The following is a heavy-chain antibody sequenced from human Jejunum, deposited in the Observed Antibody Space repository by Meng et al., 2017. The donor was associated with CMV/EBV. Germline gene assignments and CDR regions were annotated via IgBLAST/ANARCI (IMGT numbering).Heavy chain of an antibody. CDR2: IYYTGGT. CDR1: GGSISNVLYY. Sequence: AGGSISNVLYYWGWIRQPPGKGLEWIGIIYYTGGTHYSPSLKSRVTISLDTSKNHLSLMLSSVTAADTAVYYCARLFGYSYGAIDYWGQGTLVTVSS. J-gene: IGHJ4*02. D-gene: IGHD5-18*01. V-gene: IGHV4-39*02. CDR3: ARLFGYSYGAIDY.